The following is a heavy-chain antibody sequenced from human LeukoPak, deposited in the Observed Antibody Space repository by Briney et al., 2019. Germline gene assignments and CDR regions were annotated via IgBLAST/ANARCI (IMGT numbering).Heavy chain of an antibody. J-gene: IGHJ4*02. V-gene: IGHV3-74*01. Sequence: GGSLRLSCAASGFTFSTSWMHWVRQAPGKGLVWVSRIDGDGSRTSYADSVKGRFTISRDNSKNTLYLQMNSLRAEDTAVYYCARSGLYSSGWYLGDYWGQGTLVTVSS. CDR2: IDGDGSRT. CDR3: ARSGLYSSGWYLGDY. D-gene: IGHD6-19*01. CDR1: GFTFSTSW.